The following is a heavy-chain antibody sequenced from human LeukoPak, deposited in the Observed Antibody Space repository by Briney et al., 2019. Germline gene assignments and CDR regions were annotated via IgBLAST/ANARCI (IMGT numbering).Heavy chain of an antibody. CDR2: IYHSGST. V-gene: IGHV4-30-2*01. CDR1: GGSISSGGYS. D-gene: IGHD6-19*01. J-gene: IGHJ3*02. Sequence: PSETLSLTCAVSGGSISSGGYSWSWIRQPPGKGLEWIGYIYHSGSTYYNPSLKSRVTISVDRSKNQFSLKLSSVTAADTAVYYCARAGGWYLDAFDIWGQGTMVTVSS. CDR3: ARAGGWYLDAFDI.